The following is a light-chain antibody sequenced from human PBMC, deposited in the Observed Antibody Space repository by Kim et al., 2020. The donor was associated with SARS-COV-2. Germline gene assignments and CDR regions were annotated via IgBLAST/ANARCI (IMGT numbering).Light chain of an antibody. J-gene: IGKJ4*01. V-gene: IGKV1-39*01. CDR1: QSIDSY. CDR2: AAS. CDR3: QQSYNTPVT. Sequence: ATVGDRVTITCRTSQSIDSYLNWYQQRPGKAPKLLIYAASSLHSGVPSRFSGSGFGTEFTLTISSLQPEDFATYYCQQSYNTPVTFGGGTKVDIK.